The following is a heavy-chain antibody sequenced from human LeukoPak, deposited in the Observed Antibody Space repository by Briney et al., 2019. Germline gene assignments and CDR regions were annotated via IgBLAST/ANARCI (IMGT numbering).Heavy chain of an antibody. CDR1: GYTFTGYY. CDR2: ISAYNGNT. Sequence: ASVKVSCKASGYTFTGYYMHWVRQAPGQGLEWMGWISAYNGNTNYAQKLQGRVTMTTDTSTSTAYMELRSLRSDDTAVYYCARGLRSITIFGAVITGGRGPIDYWGQGTLVTVSS. V-gene: IGHV1-18*04. CDR3: ARGLRSITIFGAVITGGRGPIDY. J-gene: IGHJ4*02. D-gene: IGHD3-3*01.